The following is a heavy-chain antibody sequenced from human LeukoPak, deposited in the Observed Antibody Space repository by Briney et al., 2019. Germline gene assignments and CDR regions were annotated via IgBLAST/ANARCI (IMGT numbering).Heavy chain of an antibody. CDR3: AKETGYSYGAPRDYFDY. J-gene: IGHJ4*02. Sequence: GGSLRLSCAASGFTFSSYGMHWVRRAPGKGLEWVAVLSDDGSNKYYADSVKGRFTISRDNSKNTLYLQMNSLRAEDTAVYYCAKETGYSYGAPRDYFDYWGQGTLVTVSS. D-gene: IGHD5-18*01. V-gene: IGHV3-30*18. CDR1: GFTFSSYG. CDR2: LSDDGSNK.